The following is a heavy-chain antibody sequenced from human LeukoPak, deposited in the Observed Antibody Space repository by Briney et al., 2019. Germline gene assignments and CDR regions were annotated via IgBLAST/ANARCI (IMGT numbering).Heavy chain of an antibody. CDR2: IIPIFGTA. D-gene: IGHD3-9*01. V-gene: IGHV1-69*05. CDR1: GGTFSSYA. J-gene: IGHJ6*02. CDR3: AKGLSILTGYSYYGMDV. Sequence: ASVKVSCKASGGTFSSYAISWVRQAPGQGLEWMGGIIPIFGTANYAQKFQGRVTITTDESTSTAYMELSSLRSEDTAVYYCAKGLSILTGYSYYGMDVWGQGTTVTVSS.